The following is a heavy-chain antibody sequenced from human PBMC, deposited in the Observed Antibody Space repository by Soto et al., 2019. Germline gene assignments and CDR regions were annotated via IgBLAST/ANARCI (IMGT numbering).Heavy chain of an antibody. V-gene: IGHV4-59*01. CDR2: IYYSGST. CDR3: AREGSGSGSRDAFDI. J-gene: IGHJ3*02. Sequence: SETLSLTCTVSGGSISSYYWSWIRQPPGKGLEWIGYIYYSGSTNYNPSLKSRVTISVDTSKNQFSLKLSSVTAADTAVYYCAREGSGSGSRDAFDIWGQGTMVTVSS. D-gene: IGHD3-10*01. CDR1: GGSISSYY.